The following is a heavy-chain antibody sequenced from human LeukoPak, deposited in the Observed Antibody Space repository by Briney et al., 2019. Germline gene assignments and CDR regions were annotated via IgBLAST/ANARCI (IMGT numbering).Heavy chain of an antibody. CDR3: TTAVRPAVVVITWSVDAFDI. CDR1: GFTFSSYW. Sequence: PGGSLRLSCAASGFTFSSYWMSWVRQAPGKGLEWVGRIKSKTDGGTTDYAAPVKGRFTISRDDSKNTLYLQMNSLKTEDTAVYYCTTAVRPAVVVITWSVDAFDIWGQGTMVTVSS. J-gene: IGHJ3*02. V-gene: IGHV3-15*01. CDR2: IKSKTDGGTT. D-gene: IGHD3-22*01.